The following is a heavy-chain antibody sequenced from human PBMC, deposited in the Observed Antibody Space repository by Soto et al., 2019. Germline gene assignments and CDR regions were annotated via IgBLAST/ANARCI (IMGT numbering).Heavy chain of an antibody. CDR3: TRRTLELYCTNGVCPTISSPNHDAFDI. J-gene: IGHJ3*02. CDR1: GFTFRNAW. D-gene: IGHD2-8*01. V-gene: IGHV3-73*01. CDR2: IRSKANSYAT. Sequence: GGSLRLSCATFGFTFRNAWMNWVRQAPGKGLEWVGRIRSKANSYATAYAASVKGRFTISRDDSKNTAYLQMNSLKTEDTAVYYCTRRTLELYCTNGVCPTISSPNHDAFDIWCQGTMVTVS.